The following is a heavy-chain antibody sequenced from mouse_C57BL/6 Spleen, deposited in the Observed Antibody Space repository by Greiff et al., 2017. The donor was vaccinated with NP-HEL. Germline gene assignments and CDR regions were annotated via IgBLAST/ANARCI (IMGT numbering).Heavy chain of an antibody. CDR1: GFTFSDYG. CDR3: ARRGGNYVWYFDV. CDR2: ISNLAYSI. Sequence: EVKLMESGGGLVQPGGSLKLSCAASGFTFSDYGMAWVRQAPRKGPEWVAFISNLAYSIYYADTVTGRFTISRENAKNTLYLEMSSLRSEDTAMYYCARRGGNYVWYFDVWGTGTTVTVSS. V-gene: IGHV5-15*01. D-gene: IGHD2-1*01. J-gene: IGHJ1*03.